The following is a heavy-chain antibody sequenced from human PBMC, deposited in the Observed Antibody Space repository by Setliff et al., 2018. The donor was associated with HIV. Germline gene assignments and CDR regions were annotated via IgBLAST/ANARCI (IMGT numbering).Heavy chain of an antibody. CDR1: GFTFNNYG. CDR2: ISGSGDRT. Sequence: GGSLRLSCAASGFTFNNYGMHWVRQAPGKGLEWVSVISGSGDRTFYADSVKGRFTISRDNSKNTLYLQINGLRVEDTAIYYCAKDGISGGAYPPYYFDYWGHGTLVTVSS. D-gene: IGHD2-15*01. V-gene: IGHV3-23*01. CDR3: AKDGISGGAYPPYYFDY. J-gene: IGHJ4*01.